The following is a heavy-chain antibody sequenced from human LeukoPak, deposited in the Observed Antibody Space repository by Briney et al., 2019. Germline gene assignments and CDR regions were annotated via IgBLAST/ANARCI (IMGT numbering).Heavy chain of an antibody. J-gene: IGHJ4*02. CDR1: GFTFSSYA. CDR2: ISGSGGST. V-gene: IGHV3-23*01. Sequence: PGGSLRLSCAASGFTFSSYAMSWVRQAPGKGLEWVSGISGSGGSTHYADSVKGRSTISRDNSKNTPYLQMTSLSAEDTAVYYCAESPYTSSWPRGYWGQGTLVTVSS. CDR3: AESPYTSSWPRGY. D-gene: IGHD6-13*01.